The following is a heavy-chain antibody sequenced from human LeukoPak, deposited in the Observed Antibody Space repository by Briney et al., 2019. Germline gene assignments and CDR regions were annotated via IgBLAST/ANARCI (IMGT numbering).Heavy chain of an antibody. J-gene: IGHJ6*02. CDR2: INADNGNT. V-gene: IGHV1-3*01. D-gene: IGHD2/OR15-2a*01. CDR3: ARDRQIDSYGLDV. CDR1: GYTFSSYA. Sequence: ASVKVSCKVSGYTFSSYAVHWVRQAPGQRLEWMGWINADNGNTKYSQNFQGRVTITRDTSANTAYMELSSLKSEDTTVYYCARDRQIDSYGLDVWGQGTTVTVSS.